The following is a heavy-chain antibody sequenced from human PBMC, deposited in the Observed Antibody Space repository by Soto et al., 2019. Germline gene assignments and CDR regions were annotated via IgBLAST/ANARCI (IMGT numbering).Heavy chain of an antibody. Sequence: ASVKFSCKASGFTFTSSAVQWVRQARGQRLECIGWIVVGSGNTNYAQKFRERVTITRXXXXSXXXMELXXLRXEATAVYYCAEDYYGSGSYYNPPLYGMDVWG. CDR2: IVVGSGNT. CDR3: AEDYYGSGSYYNPPLYGMDV. V-gene: IGHV1-58*01. CDR1: GFTFTSSA. D-gene: IGHD3-10*01. J-gene: IGHJ6*02.